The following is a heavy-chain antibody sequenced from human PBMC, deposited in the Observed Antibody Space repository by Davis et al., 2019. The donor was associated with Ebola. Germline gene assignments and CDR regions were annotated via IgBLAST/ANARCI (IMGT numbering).Heavy chain of an antibody. CDR1: GGSVSSGNYY. CDR2: IHNSGNT. J-gene: IGHJ4*02. Sequence: MPSETLSLTCSVSGGSVSSGNYYWSWIRQAPGKGLEWIAYIHNSGNTKSNPSLRSRVIISLDTSKNQFSLRLNSVTAADTAMYYCASGVFGVTYYFDHWGQGALVTVSS. CDR3: ASGVFGVTYYFDH. D-gene: IGHD3-3*01. V-gene: IGHV4-61*01.